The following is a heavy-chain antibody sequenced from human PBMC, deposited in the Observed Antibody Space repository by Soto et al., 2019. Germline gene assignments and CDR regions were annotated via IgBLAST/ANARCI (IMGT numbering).Heavy chain of an antibody. Sequence: SETLSLTWSVSGGSVSNYYWSWVRQPPGKRLEWIEYIYYTGTHDYNPSLRGRATISVDTSKDQFSLKLTSVTAADTAVYYCARDRDRHSSGLSSFDDWGHRILVTVSS. V-gene: IGHV4-59*02. CDR1: GGSVSNYY. J-gene: IGHJ5*01. CDR3: ARDRDRHSSGLSSFDD. CDR2: IYYTGTH. D-gene: IGHD3-22*01.